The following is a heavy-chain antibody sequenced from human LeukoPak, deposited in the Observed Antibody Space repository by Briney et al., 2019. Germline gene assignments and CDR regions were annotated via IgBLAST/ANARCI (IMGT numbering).Heavy chain of an antibody. CDR3: ARASWVSTTDAVR. D-gene: IGHD1-14*01. J-gene: IGHJ4*02. V-gene: IGHV3-23*01. CDR2: IRGNGDT. CDR1: GLSFSSFA. Sequence: GGSLRLSCAASGLSFSSFAMSWVRQGPARGLEWVSSIRGNGDTFYADSVKGRFTLYSDSSRNTVYFQLSNLRVEDTAIYYCARASWVSTTDAVRWGQGTLVTVSS.